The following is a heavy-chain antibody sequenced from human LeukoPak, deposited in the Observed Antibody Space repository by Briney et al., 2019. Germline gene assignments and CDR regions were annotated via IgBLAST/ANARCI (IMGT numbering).Heavy chain of an antibody. J-gene: IGHJ4*02. D-gene: IGHD6-6*01. CDR3: AKDEYSSTPMSLWGY. Sequence: GGSLRRSCAASGFTFSSYAVSWVRQAPGKGLEWVSAISGSGGSTYYADSVKGRFTISRDKSKNTLYLQMNSLRAEHTAVYYCAKDEYSSTPMSLWGYWGQGTPVTVSS. CDR1: GFTFSSYA. CDR2: ISGSGGST. V-gene: IGHV3-23*01.